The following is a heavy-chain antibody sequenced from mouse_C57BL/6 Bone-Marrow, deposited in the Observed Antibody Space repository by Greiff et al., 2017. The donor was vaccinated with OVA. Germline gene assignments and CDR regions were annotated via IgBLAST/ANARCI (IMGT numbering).Heavy chain of an antibody. D-gene: IGHD2-3*01. CDR1: GYTFTDYE. CDR3: TRSDGYFFYWYFDV. V-gene: IGHV1-15*01. CDR2: IDPETGGT. J-gene: IGHJ1*03. Sequence: QVQLQQSGAELVRPGASVTLSCKASGYTFTDYEMHWVKQTPVHGLEWIGAIDPETGGTAYNQKFKGKAILTADKSSSTAYMELRSLTSEDSAVDYCTRSDGYFFYWYFDVWGTGTTVTVSS.